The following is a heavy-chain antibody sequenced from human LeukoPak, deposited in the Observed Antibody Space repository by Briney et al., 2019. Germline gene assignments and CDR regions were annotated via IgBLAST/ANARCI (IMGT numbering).Heavy chain of an antibody. CDR2: LSGSGSNT. J-gene: IGHJ4*02. Sequence: PGGSLRLSCAASGFTFNNYAMNWVRQAPGKRLEWVSALSGSGSNTYYADSVKGRFTISRDNSRNTLYLQINSLRAEDTAVYYCAKDGGGWYTSGWYYFDYWGQGTLVTVSS. V-gene: IGHV3-23*01. CDR1: GFTFNNYA. D-gene: IGHD6-19*01. CDR3: AKDGGGWYTSGWYYFDY.